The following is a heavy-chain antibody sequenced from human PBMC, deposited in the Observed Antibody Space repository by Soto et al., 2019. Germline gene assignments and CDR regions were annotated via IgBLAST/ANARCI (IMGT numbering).Heavy chain of an antibody. CDR1: GFTFSSYA. Sequence: GGSLRLSCAASGFTFSSYAMSWVRQAPGKGLEWVSAISGSGGSTYYADSVKGRFTISRDNSKNTLYLQMNSLRAEDTDVYYCANAYSVVVTAIWIYYYYGMDVWGQGTTVTVSS. CDR2: ISGSGGST. V-gene: IGHV3-23*01. CDR3: ANAYSVVVTAIWIYYYYGMDV. J-gene: IGHJ6*02. D-gene: IGHD2-21*02.